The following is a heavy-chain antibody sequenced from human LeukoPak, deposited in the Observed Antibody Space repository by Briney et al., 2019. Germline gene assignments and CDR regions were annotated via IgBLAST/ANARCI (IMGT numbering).Heavy chain of an antibody. D-gene: IGHD3-10*01. CDR3: ARLAITMVRGVKTRLNWFDP. J-gene: IGHJ5*02. Sequence: ASVKVSCKASGYTFTSCAMNWVRQAPGQGLEWMGWINTNTGNPTYAQGFTGRFVFSLDTSVSTAYLQISSLKAEDTAVYYCARLAITMVRGVKTRLNWFDPWGQGTLVTVSS. CDR1: GYTFTSCA. V-gene: IGHV7-4-1*02. CDR2: INTNTGNP.